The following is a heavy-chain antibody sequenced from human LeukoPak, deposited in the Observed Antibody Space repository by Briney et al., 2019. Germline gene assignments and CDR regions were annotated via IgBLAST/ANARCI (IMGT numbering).Heavy chain of an antibody. J-gene: IGHJ6*03. Sequence: PSETLSLTCTVSGGSISSYYWSWIRQPAGKGLEWIGRIYTSGSTNYNPSLKSRVTMSVDTSKNQFSLKLSSVTAADTAVYYCARSAVLGYCSSTSCYNYYYMDVWGKGTTVTVSS. V-gene: IGHV4-4*07. CDR1: GGSISSYY. D-gene: IGHD2-2*02. CDR3: ARSAVLGYCSSTSCYNYYYMDV. CDR2: IYTSGST.